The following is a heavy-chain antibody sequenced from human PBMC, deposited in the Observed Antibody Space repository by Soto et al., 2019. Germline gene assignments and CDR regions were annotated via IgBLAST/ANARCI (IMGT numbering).Heavy chain of an antibody. Sequence: GGSLRLSCAASGFTFSSYAMSWVRQAPGKGLEWVSAISGSGGSTYYADSVKGRFTISRDNSKNTLYLQMNSLRAEDTAVYYCAKDLSGYSSSWYDGGFDYWGQGTLVTVSS. CDR1: GFTFSSYA. D-gene: IGHD6-13*01. CDR3: AKDLSGYSSSWYDGGFDY. V-gene: IGHV3-23*01. CDR2: ISGSGGST. J-gene: IGHJ4*02.